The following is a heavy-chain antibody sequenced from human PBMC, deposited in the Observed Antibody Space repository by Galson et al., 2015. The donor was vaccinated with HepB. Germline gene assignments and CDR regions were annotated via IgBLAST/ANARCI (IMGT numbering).Heavy chain of an antibody. V-gene: IGHV6-1*01. J-gene: IGHJ4*02. Sequence: CAISGDSVSSSSGWNWIRQSPARGFEWLAWTYYTSKWNDDFAESVKSRITINPDTSKNQFSLQLNSVTPEDTAIYYCTRGWLRAGFDYWGQGTPVTVSS. D-gene: IGHD5-12*01. CDR3: TRGWLRAGFDY. CDR1: GDSVSSSSG. CDR2: TYYTSKWND.